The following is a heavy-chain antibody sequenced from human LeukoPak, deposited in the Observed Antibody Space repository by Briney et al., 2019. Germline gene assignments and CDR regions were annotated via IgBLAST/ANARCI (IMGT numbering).Heavy chain of an antibody. CDR3: AITISRTQDY. CDR1: GGSINNYY. Sequence: PSETLSLTCTVSGGSINNYYWGWIRQPPGKGLEWIGDIYYSGSTYYNPSLKSRVTISVDTSKNQFSLKLTSVTAADTAVYYCAITISRTQDYWGQGTLVTVSS. CDR2: IYYSGST. J-gene: IGHJ4*02. D-gene: IGHD3-3*01. V-gene: IGHV4-59*04.